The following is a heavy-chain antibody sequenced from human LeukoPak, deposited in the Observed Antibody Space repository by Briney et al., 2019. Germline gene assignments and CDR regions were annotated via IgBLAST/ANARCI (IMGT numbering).Heavy chain of an antibody. CDR1: GYTFTGYY. CDR3: ARSGSYDYVWGSPSLDY. J-gene: IGHJ4*02. D-gene: IGHD3-16*01. CDR2: INPNSGGT. V-gene: IGHV1-2*02. Sequence: ASVKVSCKASGYTFTGYYMHWVRQAPGQGLEWMGWINPNSGGTNYAQKFQGRVTMTRDTSISTAYMELSSLRSDDTAVYYCARSGSYDYVWGSPSLDYWGQGTLVTVSS.